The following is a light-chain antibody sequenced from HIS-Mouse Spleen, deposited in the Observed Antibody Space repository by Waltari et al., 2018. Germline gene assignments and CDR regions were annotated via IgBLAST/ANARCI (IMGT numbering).Light chain of an antibody. CDR1: SGSIASNH. V-gene: IGLV6-57*02. CDR3: QSYDSSNHVV. CDR2: EDN. Sequence: NFMLTQPHSVSESPGKTVTISCTGSSGSIASNHVQCHQQRPGSAPTTVIYEDNQRPSGVPDRFSGSIDSSSNSASLTISGLKTEDEADYYCQSYDSSNHVVFGGGTKLTVL. J-gene: IGLJ2*01.